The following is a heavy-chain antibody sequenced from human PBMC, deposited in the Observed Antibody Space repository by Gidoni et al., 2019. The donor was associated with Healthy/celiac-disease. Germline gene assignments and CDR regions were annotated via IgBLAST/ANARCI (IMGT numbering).Heavy chain of an antibody. J-gene: IGHJ4*02. D-gene: IGHD5-12*01. CDR2: INHSGST. Sequence: QVQLQQWCAGLLKPSETLSLTCAVYGGSFSGYYWSWIRQPPGKGLEWIGEINHSGSTNYNPSLKSRVTISVDTSKNQFSLKLSSVTAADTAVYYCARGTRDGYKNRYFDYWGQGTLVTVSS. CDR1: GGSFSGYY. V-gene: IGHV4-34*01. CDR3: ARGTRDGYKNRYFDY.